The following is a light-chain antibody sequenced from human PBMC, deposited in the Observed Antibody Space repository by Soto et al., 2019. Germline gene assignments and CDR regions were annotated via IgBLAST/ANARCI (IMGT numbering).Light chain of an antibody. CDR3: HQTAGSLTWT. J-gene: IGKJ1*01. V-gene: IGKV1-39*01. CDR1: QSITYR. Sequence: DIQPTQSPSSLSASVGDSVTITCRASQSITYRLNWYQQKPGKAPKVLIYDTSNLQSGVPPRFSGSGSGTDFALTISSLQPEDFATYYCHQTAGSLTWTFGQGTRVEAK. CDR2: DTS.